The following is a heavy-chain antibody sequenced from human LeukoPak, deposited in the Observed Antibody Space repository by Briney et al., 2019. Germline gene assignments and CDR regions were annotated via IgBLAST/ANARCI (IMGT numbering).Heavy chain of an antibody. V-gene: IGHV1-69*13. CDR2: IIPIFGPA. J-gene: IGHJ5*02. CDR3: ARRIGELRYFENWFDP. D-gene: IGHD3-9*01. CDR1: GGTFSSYA. Sequence: WASVKVSCKASGGTFSSYAISWVRQAPGQGLEWMGGIIPIFGPANYAQKFQGRVTITADESTSTAYMELSSLRSEDTAVYYCARRIGELRYFENWFDPWGQGTLVTASS.